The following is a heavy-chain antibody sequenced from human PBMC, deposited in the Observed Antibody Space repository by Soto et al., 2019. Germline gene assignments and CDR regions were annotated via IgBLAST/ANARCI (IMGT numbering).Heavy chain of an antibody. D-gene: IGHD2-21*01. J-gene: IGHJ5*02. CDR2: ISSSSSYI. V-gene: IGHV3-21*01. CDR3: ARDAIPLAYCGGFDP. CDR1: GFPFSSYS. Sequence: EVQLVESGGGLVKPGGSLKLSWAPSGFPFSSYSRNWVRQAPGKGLEWVSSISSSSSYIYYADSVKGRFTISRDNAKNSLYLQMNSLRAEDTAVYYCARDAIPLAYCGGFDPWGQGTLVTVSS.